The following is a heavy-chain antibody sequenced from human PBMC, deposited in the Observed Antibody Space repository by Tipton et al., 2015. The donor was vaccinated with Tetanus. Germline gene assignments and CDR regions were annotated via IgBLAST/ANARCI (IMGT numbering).Heavy chain of an antibody. CDR3: ARPEASGRARGFDI. J-gene: IGHJ3*02. CDR1: GRSLSGSTYY. Sequence: QLVQSGAEVKPSETLTLTCAVSGRSLSGSTYYWGWIRQPPGKGLEWIGGFYYSGSSYYNSSLKSRVTISGDTSKNLFSLTSVTASDTAVYYCARPEASGRARGFDIWGQGTKVTVSP. V-gene: IGHV4-39*02. CDR2: FYYSGSS. D-gene: IGHD3-10*01.